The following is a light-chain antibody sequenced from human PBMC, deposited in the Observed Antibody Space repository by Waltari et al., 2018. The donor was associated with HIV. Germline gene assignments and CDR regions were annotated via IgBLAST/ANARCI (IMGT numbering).Light chain of an antibody. V-gene: IGLV2-11*01. CDR1: GSDVGNFNF. CDR3: CTYAAKYVL. J-gene: IGLJ2*01. CDR2: DVT. Sequence: QSALTQPRSVSGSPGQSVTISCTRTGSDVGNFNFVSWYQHLPAKAPKLLIYDVTKRRSGVPDRFSGSKSGDTASLTSSGLQAEDEADYYCCTYAAKYVLFGGGTNLTVL.